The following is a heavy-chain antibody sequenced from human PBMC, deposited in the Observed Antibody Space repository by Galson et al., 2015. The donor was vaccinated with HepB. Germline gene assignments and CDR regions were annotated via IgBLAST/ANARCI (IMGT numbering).Heavy chain of an antibody. V-gene: IGHV3-74*01. CDR3: HTTTVTTGYYAMDV. CDR2: INSDGSST. Sequence: SLRLSCAASGFTFSSYVMHWVRQAPGKGLVWVSRINSDGSSTSYADSVKGRFTISRDNAKNTLFRQMNSRRAEDTAVYYWHTTTVTTGYYAMDVWGQGTTVTVSS. D-gene: IGHD4-17*01. J-gene: IGHJ6*02. CDR1: GFTFSSYV.